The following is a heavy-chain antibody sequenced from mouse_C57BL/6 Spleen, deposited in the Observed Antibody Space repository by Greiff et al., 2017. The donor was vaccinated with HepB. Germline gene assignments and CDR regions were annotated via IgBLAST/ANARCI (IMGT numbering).Heavy chain of an antibody. J-gene: IGHJ2*01. CDR3: AAGEGEDY. CDR1: GFTFTDYY. V-gene: IGHV7-3*01. Sequence: EVHLVESGGGFVQPGGSLSLSCAASGFTFTDYYMSWVRQPPGKALEWLGFIRHKANGYTTEYSASVKGLFTISRANSPSILSLQMNALGAEDSATYYCAAGEGEDYWGQGTTLTVSS. CDR2: IRHKANGYTT.